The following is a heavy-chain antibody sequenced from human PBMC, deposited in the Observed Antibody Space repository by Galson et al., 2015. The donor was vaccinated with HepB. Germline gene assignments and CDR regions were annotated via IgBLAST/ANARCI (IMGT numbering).Heavy chain of an antibody. J-gene: IGHJ4*02. Sequence: SLRLSCAASGFTFSSYSMNWVRQAPGKGLEWVSYISSSSSTIYYADSVKGRFTISRDNAKNSLYLQMNSLRAEDTAVYYCARDQSLGATTWIDYWGQGTLVTVSS. D-gene: IGHD1-26*01. V-gene: IGHV3-48*01. CDR2: ISSSSSTI. CDR1: GFTFSSYS. CDR3: ARDQSLGATTWIDY.